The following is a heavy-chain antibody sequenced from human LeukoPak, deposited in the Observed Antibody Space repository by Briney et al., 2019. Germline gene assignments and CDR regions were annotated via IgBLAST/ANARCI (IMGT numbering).Heavy chain of an antibody. V-gene: IGHV3-23*01. D-gene: IGHD5-18*01. CDR1: GFTFSSYA. J-gene: IGHJ3*02. CDR3: AKANLKQLWYYDAFDI. CDR2: ISGSGGST. Sequence: PGGSLRLSCAASGFTFSSYAMSWVRQAPGKGLEWVSAISGSGGSTYYADSVKGRFTISRDNSKNTLYLQMNSLRAEDTAVYYCAKANLKQLWYYDAFDIWGQGTMVTVSS.